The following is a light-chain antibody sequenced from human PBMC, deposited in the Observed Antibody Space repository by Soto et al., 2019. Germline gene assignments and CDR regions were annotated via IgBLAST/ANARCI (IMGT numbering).Light chain of an antibody. CDR2: EVR. CDR1: SSDIGSYNY. CDR3: KSYTSSRTVV. V-gene: IGLV2-14*01. J-gene: IGLJ2*01. Sequence: QSALTQPASVSGSPGQSITISCTGTSSDIGSYNYVSWYQQRPGKVPKVMIYEVRNRPSGVSDRFSGSKSGNTASLTISGLQAEDEGDYYCKSYTSSRTVVFGGGTKLTVL.